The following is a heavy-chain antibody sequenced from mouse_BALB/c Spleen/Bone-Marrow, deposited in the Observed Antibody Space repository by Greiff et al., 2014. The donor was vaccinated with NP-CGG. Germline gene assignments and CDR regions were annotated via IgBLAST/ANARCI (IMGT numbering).Heavy chain of an antibody. J-gene: IGHJ4*01. CDR1: GYTFTDYW. CDR2: IDTSDSFT. V-gene: IGHV1-69*01. D-gene: IGHD2-3*01. CDR3: VRRDGSDAMDY. Sequence: QVQLKQSGAELVMPGASVKMSCKASGYTFTDYWMHWVKQRPGQGLEWIGTIDTSDSFTIYNQNFKGKATLTVDESSTTAYMQLSSLTSEDSAVYYCVRRDGSDAMDYWGQGTSVAVSS.